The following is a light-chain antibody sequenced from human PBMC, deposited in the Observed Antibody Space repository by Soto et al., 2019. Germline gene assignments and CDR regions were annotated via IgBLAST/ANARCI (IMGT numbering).Light chain of an antibody. CDR2: GAS. V-gene: IGKV3-20*01. CDR1: QTVSSSY. Sequence: DIVLTQSPGTLSLSPGERATLSCRASQTVSSSYLAWYQQKPGQAPRLLIYGASTKAAGIPDRFSGSGSGTDFTLTISRLEPEDFAVYSCQQYGDSPLTFGQGTNVEI. J-gene: IGKJ1*01. CDR3: QQYGDSPLT.